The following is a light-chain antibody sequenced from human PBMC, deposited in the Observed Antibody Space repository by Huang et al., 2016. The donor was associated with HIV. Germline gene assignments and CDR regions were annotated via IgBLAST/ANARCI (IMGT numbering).Light chain of an antibody. J-gene: IGKJ4*01. CDR3: QQSYSSLLS. V-gene: IGKV1-39*01. CDR1: QTITTY. CDR2: AAS. Sequence: DIQMTQSPSSLSASVGDRVIMTCRASQTITTYLNWYQQRPGKAPKLLIYAASSLQSGVPSRVSGSGSGTDFTLTISSLQPEDFATYYCQQSYSSLLSFGGGTKVAIK.